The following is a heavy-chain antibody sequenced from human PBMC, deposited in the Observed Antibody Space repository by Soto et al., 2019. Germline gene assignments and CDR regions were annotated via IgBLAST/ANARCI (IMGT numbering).Heavy chain of an antibody. CDR2: IRGSGGST. V-gene: IGHV3-23*01. D-gene: IGHD1-26*01. Sequence: EVQLLESGGGLVQPGGSLRLSCAASGFTFSSYAMSWVRQAPGKGLEWVSSIRGSGGSTYYADSVKGRFTISRDNSKNTLYVQMNRLRAEDTAVYYCAKDFVGVRADAFDIWGQGTMVTVSS. CDR1: GFTFSSYA. J-gene: IGHJ3*02. CDR3: AKDFVGVRADAFDI.